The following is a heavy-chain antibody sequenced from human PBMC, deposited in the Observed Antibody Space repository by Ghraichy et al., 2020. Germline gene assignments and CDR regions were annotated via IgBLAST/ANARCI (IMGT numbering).Heavy chain of an antibody. J-gene: IGHJ6*02. CDR2: INHSGST. V-gene: IGHV4-34*01. Sequence: SETLSLTCAVYGGSFSGYYWSWIRQPPGKELEWIGEINHSGSTNYNPSLKSRVTISVDTSKNQFSLKLSSVTSADTAVYYCARGKVREVRVIMVRGNNRYYYYGMDVWGQGTTVTVSS. CDR1: GGSFSGYY. CDR3: ARGKVREVRVIMVRGNNRYYYYGMDV. D-gene: IGHD3-10*01.